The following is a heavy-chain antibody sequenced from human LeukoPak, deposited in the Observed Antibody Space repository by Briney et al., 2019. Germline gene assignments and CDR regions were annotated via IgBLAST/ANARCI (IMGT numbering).Heavy chain of an antibody. V-gene: IGHV4-59*01. CDR1: GGSISCYY. CDR2: IYYSGST. CDR3: ARVGYCSSTSCYVPVSYYYYMDV. D-gene: IGHD2-2*01. J-gene: IGHJ6*03. Sequence: SETLSLTCTVSGGSISCYYWSWIRQPPGKGLEWIGYIYYSGSTNYNPSLKSRVTISVDTSKNQFSLKLSSVSAADTAVYYCARVGYCSSTSCYVPVSYYYYMDVWGKGTTVTVSS.